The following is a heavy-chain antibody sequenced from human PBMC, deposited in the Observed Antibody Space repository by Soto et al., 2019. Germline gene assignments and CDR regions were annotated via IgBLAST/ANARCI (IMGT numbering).Heavy chain of an antibody. D-gene: IGHD1-7*01. J-gene: IGHJ3*02. CDR2: ISGSGGST. CDR3: AKGNSWSPALVLDI. Sequence: TGGSLRLSCAASGFTLSSYAMNWVRQAPGRGLEWVSAISGSGGSTYYADSVKGRFTISRDSSKNTLYLQMNSLRAEDTAVYYCAKGNSWSPALVLDIWGQGTMVTVSS. CDR1: GFTLSSYA. V-gene: IGHV3-23*01.